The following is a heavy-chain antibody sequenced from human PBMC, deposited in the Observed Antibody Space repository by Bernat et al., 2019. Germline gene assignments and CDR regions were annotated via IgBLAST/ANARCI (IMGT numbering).Heavy chain of an antibody. D-gene: IGHD1-26*01. CDR2: ISYDGSNK. CDR3: ARDLVVGATG. CDR1: GFTFSSYA. Sequence: QVQLVESGGGVVQPGRSLRLSCAASGFTFSSYAMYWVRQAPGKGLEWVAVISYDGSNKYYADSVKGRFTISRDNSKNTLYLQMNSLRAEDTAVYYCARDLVVGATGWGQGTLVTVSS. V-gene: IGHV3-30-3*01. J-gene: IGHJ4*02.